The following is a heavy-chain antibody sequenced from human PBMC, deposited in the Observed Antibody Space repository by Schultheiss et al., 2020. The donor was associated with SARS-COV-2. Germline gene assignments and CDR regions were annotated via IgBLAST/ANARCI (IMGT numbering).Heavy chain of an antibody. CDR1: GGTFSSYA. CDR2: IIPILGIA. V-gene: IGHV1-69*04. J-gene: IGHJ4*02. Sequence: SVKVSCKASGGTFSSYAISWVRQAPGQGLEWMGRIIPILGIANYAQKFQGRVTMTRNTSISTAYMELSSLRSEDTAVYYCARHVSGYSSIDYWGQGTLVTVSS. D-gene: IGHD5-18*01. CDR3: ARHVSGYSSIDY.